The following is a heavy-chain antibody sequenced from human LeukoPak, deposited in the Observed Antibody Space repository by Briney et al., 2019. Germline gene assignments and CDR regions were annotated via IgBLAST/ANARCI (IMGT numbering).Heavy chain of an antibody. Sequence: ASVKVSCKASGYTFTGYYMHWVRQAPGQGLEWMGWINPNSGGTNYAQKFQGRVTMTRDTSISTAYMELSRLRSDDMAVYYCARGGPMVRGVILWFDPWGQGTLVTVSS. J-gene: IGHJ5*02. CDR3: ARGGPMVRGVILWFDP. CDR1: GYTFTGYY. CDR2: INPNSGGT. V-gene: IGHV1-2*02. D-gene: IGHD3-10*01.